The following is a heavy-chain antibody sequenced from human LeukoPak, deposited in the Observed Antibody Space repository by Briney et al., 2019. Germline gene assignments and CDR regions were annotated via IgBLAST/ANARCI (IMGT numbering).Heavy chain of an antibody. D-gene: IGHD5-18*01. CDR3: ARGYSHGSASFDY. Sequence: GGSLRLSCTASGFXFSSYPIHWVRQAPGKGLEWVSLISYDGSNEYYADSVKGRFTISRDNSKNTLYLQMNSLRSEDAALYYCARGYSHGSASFDYWGQGTRVTVSS. CDR1: GFXFSSYP. V-gene: IGHV3-30*04. J-gene: IGHJ4*02. CDR2: ISYDGSNE.